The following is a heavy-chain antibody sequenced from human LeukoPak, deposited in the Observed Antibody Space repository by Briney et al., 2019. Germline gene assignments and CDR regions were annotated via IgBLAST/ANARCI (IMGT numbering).Heavy chain of an antibody. Sequence: PGGSLRLSCVASGFTFSGYAVHWVRQAPGKGLEYVSAISNDGGSTYYANSVKGRFTISRDNSKNTLYLHMGSLRAEDMAVYYCARVAVGGHFDYWGRGTLVTVSS. CDR3: ARVAVGGHFDY. CDR2: ISNDGGST. V-gene: IGHV3-64*01. J-gene: IGHJ4*02. D-gene: IGHD2-15*01. CDR1: GFTFSGYA.